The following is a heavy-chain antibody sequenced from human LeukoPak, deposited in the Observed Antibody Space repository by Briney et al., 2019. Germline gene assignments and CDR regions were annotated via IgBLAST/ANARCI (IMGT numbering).Heavy chain of an antibody. CDR1: GFTFSDYY. D-gene: IGHD3-10*01. Sequence: GGSLRLSCAASGFTFSDYYMSWIRQAPGKGLEWVSYISSSGSTIYYADSVKGRFTISRDNAKNSLYLQMNSLRAEDTAVYYCARQYYYGSGSPSWFDPWGQGTLLTVSS. J-gene: IGHJ5*02. V-gene: IGHV3-11*01. CDR2: ISSSGSTI. CDR3: ARQYYYGSGSPSWFDP.